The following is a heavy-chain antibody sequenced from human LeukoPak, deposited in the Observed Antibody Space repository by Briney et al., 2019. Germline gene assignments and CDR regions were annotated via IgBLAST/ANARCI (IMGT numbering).Heavy chain of an antibody. CDR2: IIPIFGTA. CDR1: GYTFTSYG. V-gene: IGHV1-69*13. J-gene: IGHJ6*02. CDR3: ARDRRAHYYYYGMDV. Sequence: SVKVSCKASGYTFTSYGISWVRQAPGQGLEWMGGIIPIFGTANYAQKFQGRVTITADESTSTAYMGLSSLRSEDTAVYYCARDRRAHYYYYGMDVWGQGTTVTVSS.